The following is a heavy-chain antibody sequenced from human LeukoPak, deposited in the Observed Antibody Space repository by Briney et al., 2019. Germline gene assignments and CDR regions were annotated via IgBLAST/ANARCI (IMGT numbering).Heavy chain of an antibody. D-gene: IGHD3-10*01. Sequence: PGGSLRLSCAASGFSVSSKYMSWVRQAPGKGLEWVSIIYSGGSTYYAVSVKGRFTISRDNSKNTLDLQMNNLRAEDTAVYYCARAMVRGVIDYWGQGTLVTVSS. J-gene: IGHJ4*02. V-gene: IGHV3-66*01. CDR2: IYSGGST. CDR1: GFSVSSKY. CDR3: ARAMVRGVIDY.